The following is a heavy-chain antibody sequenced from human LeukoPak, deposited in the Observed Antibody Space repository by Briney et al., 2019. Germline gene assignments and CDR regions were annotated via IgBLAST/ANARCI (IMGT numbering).Heavy chain of an antibody. CDR1: GGSISSSNW. CDR2: IYHSGST. D-gene: IGHD3-16*02. J-gene: IGHJ3*02. CDR3: ARGLRDYVWGSYRRDAFDI. Sequence: SETLSLTCAVSGGSISSSNWWSWVRQPPGKGLEWIGEIYHSGSTNYNPSLKSRVTISVDTSKNQFSLKLSSVTAADTAVYYCARGLRDYVWGSYRRDAFDIWGQGTMVTVSS. V-gene: IGHV4-4*02.